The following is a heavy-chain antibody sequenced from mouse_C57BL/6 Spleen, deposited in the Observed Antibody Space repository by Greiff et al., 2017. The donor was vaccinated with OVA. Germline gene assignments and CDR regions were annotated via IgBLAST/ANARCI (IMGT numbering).Heavy chain of an antibody. CDR1: GYAFSSSW. CDR3: ASFYYDYDDFAY. Sequence: QVQLKQSGPELVKPGASVKISCKASGYAFSSSWMNWVKQRPGKGLEWIGRIYPGDGDTNYNGKFKGKATLTANKSSSTAYMHLSSLTSEDSAVYVCASFYYDYDDFAYWGQGTTLTVSS. D-gene: IGHD2-4*01. CDR2: IYPGDGDT. V-gene: IGHV1-82*01. J-gene: IGHJ2*01.